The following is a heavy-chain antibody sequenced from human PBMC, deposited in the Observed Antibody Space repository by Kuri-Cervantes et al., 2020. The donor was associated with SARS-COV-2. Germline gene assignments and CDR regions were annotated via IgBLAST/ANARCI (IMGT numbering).Heavy chain of an antibody. V-gene: IGHV3-7*01. CDR1: GFTFSSYW. CDR3: ARWGVYYFDY. Sequence: GESLKISCAASGFTFSSYWMSWVRQAPGKGLEWVANIKQDGSEKYYVYSVKGRFTISRDNAKNPLYLQMNSLRAEDTAVYYCARWGVYYFDYWGQGTLVTVSS. J-gene: IGHJ4*02. D-gene: IGHD3-16*01. CDR2: IKQDGSEK.